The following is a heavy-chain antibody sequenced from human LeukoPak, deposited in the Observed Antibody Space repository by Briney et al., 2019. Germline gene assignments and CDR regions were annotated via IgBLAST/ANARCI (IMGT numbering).Heavy chain of an antibody. CDR3: ARGTGIVVVTAPVEYYFDY. V-gene: IGHV4-59*01. CDR1: GGSISSYY. D-gene: IGHD2-21*02. CDR2: IYYSGST. Sequence: SETLSLTCTVSGGSISSYYWRWIRQPPGKGLEWIGYIYYSGSTNYNPSLKSRVTISVDTSKNQFSLKLSSVTAADTAVYYCARGTGIVVVTAPVEYYFDYWGQGTLVTVSS. J-gene: IGHJ4*02.